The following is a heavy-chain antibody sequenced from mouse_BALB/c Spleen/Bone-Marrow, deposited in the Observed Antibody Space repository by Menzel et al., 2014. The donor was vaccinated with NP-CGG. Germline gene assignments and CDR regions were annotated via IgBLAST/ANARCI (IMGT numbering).Heavy chain of an antibody. CDR3: TRGDYDWYFDV. CDR2: IDPSDSYT. V-gene: IGHV1S127*01. D-gene: IGHD2-4*01. J-gene: IGHJ1*01. Sequence: QVQLQQSGAELVKPGASVKMSCKASGYTFXSYWMHWVKQRPGQGLEWIGVIDPSDSYTSYNQKFKGKATLTVDTSSSTAYMQLSSLTSEDSAVYYCTRGDYDWYFDVWGAGTTVTVSS. CDR1: GYTFXSYW.